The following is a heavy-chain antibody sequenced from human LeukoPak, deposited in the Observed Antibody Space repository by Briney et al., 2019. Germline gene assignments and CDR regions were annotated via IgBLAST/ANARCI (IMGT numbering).Heavy chain of an antibody. CDR3: ARGGHHSSSSYYMDV. Sequence: GGSPRLSCAASGFTFDDYAMHWVWQAPGKGLEWVSGISGNSGRNGYADDGTVRLTTSRNNAKTTLYLQMNSLRAEDTAVYYCARGGHHSSSSYYMDVWGKGTTVTVSS. J-gene: IGHJ6*03. D-gene: IGHD6-6*01. CDR2: ISGNSGRN. V-gene: IGHV3-9*01. CDR1: GFTFDDYA.